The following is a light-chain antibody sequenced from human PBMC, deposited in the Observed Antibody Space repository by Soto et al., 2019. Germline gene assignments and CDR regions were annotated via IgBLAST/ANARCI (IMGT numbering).Light chain of an antibody. CDR1: QSVSNNY. CDR2: GSS. CDR3: QQYGSSPPYT. Sequence: EVVLTQSPGTLSLSPGERASLSCRASQSVSNNYLAWYQQKPGQSPKLLIFGSSDSATGIPDRFSGSGSGTEFTITISRLEPEDFAVYYCQQYGSSPPYTFGQGTKLEIK. V-gene: IGKV3-20*01. J-gene: IGKJ2*01.